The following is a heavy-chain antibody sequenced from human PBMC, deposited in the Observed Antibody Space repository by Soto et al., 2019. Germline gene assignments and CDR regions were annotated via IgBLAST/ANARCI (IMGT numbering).Heavy chain of an antibody. CDR2: IYYSGST. CDR3: ARVSADFWSGPTRYYFDY. J-gene: IGHJ4*02. CDR1: GGSISSSSYY. D-gene: IGHD3-3*01. Sequence: SETLSLTCTVSGGSISSSSYYWGWIRQPPGKGLEWIGSIYYSGSTYYNPSLKSRVTISVDTSKNQFSLKLSSVTAADTAVYYCARVSADFWSGPTRYYFDYWGQGTLVTVSS. V-gene: IGHV4-39*01.